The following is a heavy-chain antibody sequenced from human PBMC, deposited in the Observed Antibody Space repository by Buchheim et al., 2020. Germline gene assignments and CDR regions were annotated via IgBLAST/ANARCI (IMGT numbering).Heavy chain of an antibody. CDR1: GGSISSGSYY. CDR3: AREGPYCSGGSCYTYGMDV. Sequence: QVQLQESGPGLVKPSQTLSLTCTVSGGSISSGSYYWSWIRQPAGKGLEWIGRIYTSGSTNYNPSLKSRVTISVDKSQKQFSLKLSSVTAADTAVYYCAREGPYCSGGSCYTYGMDVWGQGTT. CDR2: IYTSGST. V-gene: IGHV4-61*02. D-gene: IGHD2-15*01. J-gene: IGHJ6*02.